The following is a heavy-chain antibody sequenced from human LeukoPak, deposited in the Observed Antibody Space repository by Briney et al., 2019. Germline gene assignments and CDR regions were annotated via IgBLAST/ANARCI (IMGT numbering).Heavy chain of an antibody. Sequence: GGSLRLSCAASGFTFSSYGMHWVRQPPGKGLEWVAFIRYDGSNKYYADSVKGRFTISRDNSKNTLYLQMNSLRAEDTAVYYCTTGLRWYSLAFDYWGQGTLVTVSS. D-gene: IGHD4-23*01. CDR1: GFTFSSYG. CDR2: IRYDGSNK. J-gene: IGHJ4*02. V-gene: IGHV3-30*02. CDR3: TTGLRWYSLAFDY.